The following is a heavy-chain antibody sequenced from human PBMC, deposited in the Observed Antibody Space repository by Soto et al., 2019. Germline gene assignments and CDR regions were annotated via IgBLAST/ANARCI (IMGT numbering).Heavy chain of an antibody. D-gene: IGHD5-18*01. CDR3: AKAIKERGGYSYASSAGYGMDV. CDR1: GYTFTGYY. J-gene: IGHJ6*02. Sequence: ASVKVSCKASGYTFTGYYMHWVRQAPGQGLEWMGWINPNSGGTNYAQKFQGWVTMTRDTSISTAYMELSRLRSDNTAVYYCAKAIKERGGYSYASSAGYGMDVWGQGTTVTVSS. CDR2: INPNSGGT. V-gene: IGHV1-2*04.